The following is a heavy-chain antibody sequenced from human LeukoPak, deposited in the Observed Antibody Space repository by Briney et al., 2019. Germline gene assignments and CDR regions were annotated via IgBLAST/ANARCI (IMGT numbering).Heavy chain of an antibody. CDR1: GFIFSSYA. CDR2: VSGSGDST. Sequence: GGSLRLSCAASGFIFSSYAMSWVRQAPGKGLEWVSAVSGSGDSTYYADSVKGRFTISRDNSKNTLYVQMNSLRAEDTAIYYCAIPLSGPYVPVGYWGQGTLVTVSS. V-gene: IGHV3-23*01. D-gene: IGHD4-23*01. CDR3: AIPLSGPYVPVGY. J-gene: IGHJ4*02.